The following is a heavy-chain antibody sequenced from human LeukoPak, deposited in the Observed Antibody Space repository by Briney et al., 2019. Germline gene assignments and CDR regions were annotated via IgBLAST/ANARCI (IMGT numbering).Heavy chain of an antibody. D-gene: IGHD1-20*01. CDR1: GFTFSDYY. V-gene: IGHV3-11*01. CDR3: AKGKINHNGAFDA. J-gene: IGHJ3*01. Sequence: GGSLRLSCAASGFTFSDYYMNWIRQAPGKGLEWVSYISSSGSTMFYADSVKGRFTISRDNSEKSLFLQMSSLRVEDTAVYYCAKGKINHNGAFDAWGQGTRVTVSS. CDR2: ISSSGSTM.